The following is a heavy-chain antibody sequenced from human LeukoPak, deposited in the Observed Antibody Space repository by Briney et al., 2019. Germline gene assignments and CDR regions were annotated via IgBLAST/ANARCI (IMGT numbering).Heavy chain of an antibody. J-gene: IGHJ4*02. V-gene: IGHV3-9*01. D-gene: IGHD3-10*01. CDR3: AKDNYYGSGSYLAYFDY. CDR1: GFTFDDYA. CDR2: ISWNSGSI. Sequence: PGRSLRLSCAASGFTFDDYAMHWVRQAPGKGLEWVSGISWNSGSIGYADSVKGRFTISRDNAKNSLYLQMNSLRAEDTALYYCAKDNYYGSGSYLAYFDYWGQGTLVTVSS.